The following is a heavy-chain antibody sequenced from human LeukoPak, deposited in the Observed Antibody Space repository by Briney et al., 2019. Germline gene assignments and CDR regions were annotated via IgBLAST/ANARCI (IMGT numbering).Heavy chain of an antibody. Sequence: SSETLSLTCTVSGDSLSRSYYYWGWIRQSPGKGLEWIGTFYYSGSTNYNPSLKSRVTISVDTSKNQFSLKLSSVTAADTAVYYCARLFYDYVWGSYTQYDYWGQGTLVTVSS. CDR1: GDSLSRSYYY. CDR3: ARLFYDYVWGSYTQYDY. V-gene: IGHV4-39*07. D-gene: IGHD3-16*01. J-gene: IGHJ4*02. CDR2: FYYSGST.